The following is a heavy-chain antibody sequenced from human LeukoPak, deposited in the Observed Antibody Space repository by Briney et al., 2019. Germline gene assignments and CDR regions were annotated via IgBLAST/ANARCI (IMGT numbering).Heavy chain of an antibody. V-gene: IGHV4-39*01. J-gene: IGHJ4*02. D-gene: IGHD2-2*01. CDR3: ARASSAYLFDY. CDR1: GGSISSSSYY. Sequence: SETLSLTCTVSGGSISSSSYYWGWIRQPPGEGLEWIGSIYYSGSTYYNPSLKSRVTISVDTSKNQFSLKLSSVTAADTAVYYCARASSAYLFDYWGQGTLVTVSS. CDR2: IYYSGST.